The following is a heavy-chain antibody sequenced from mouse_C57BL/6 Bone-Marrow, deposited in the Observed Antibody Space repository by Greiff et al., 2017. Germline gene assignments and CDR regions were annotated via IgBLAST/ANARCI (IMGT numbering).Heavy chain of an antibody. CDR1: GYTFTDYE. CDR2: IDPETGGT. V-gene: IGHV1-15*01. CDR3: TSTMHYFVY. J-gene: IGHJ2*01. D-gene: IGHD1-1*02. Sequence: QVQLQQPGAELVRPGASVTLSCKASGYTFTDYEMHWVKQTPVHGLEWIGAIDPETGGTAYNQKFKGKAILTADKSSSTAYMELRSLTSEDSAVYYCTSTMHYFVYWGQGTTLTVSS.